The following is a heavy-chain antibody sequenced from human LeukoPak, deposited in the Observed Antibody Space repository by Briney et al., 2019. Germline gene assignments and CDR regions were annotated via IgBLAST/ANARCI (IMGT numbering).Heavy chain of an antibody. Sequence: SETLSLTCTVSGGSVSSGSYYWSWIRQPPGKGLERIGHIYYSGSTNYNPSLKSRVTRAVDTSKDQFSLKLSSVTAADTAVYYCARDATYGSGSYYNGGFDYWGQGTLVTVSS. CDR3: ARDATYGSGSYYNGGFDY. J-gene: IGHJ4*02. V-gene: IGHV4-61*01. CDR1: GGSVSSGSYY. D-gene: IGHD3-10*01. CDR2: IYYSGST.